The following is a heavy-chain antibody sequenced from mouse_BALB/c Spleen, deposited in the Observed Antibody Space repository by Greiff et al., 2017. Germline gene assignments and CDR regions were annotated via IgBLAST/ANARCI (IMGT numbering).Heavy chain of an antibody. CDR1: GYTFTDYN. CDR2: IYPYNGGT. D-gene: IGHD1-2*01. J-gene: IGHJ3*01. CDR3: AREGYYGPFAY. V-gene: IGHV1S29*02. Sequence: VQLQQSGPELVKPGASVKISCKASGYTFTDYNLHWVKQSHGQSLEWIGYIYPYNGGTGYNQKFKSKATLTVDNSSSTAYMELRSLTSEDSAVYYCAREGYYGPFAYWGQGTLVTVSA.